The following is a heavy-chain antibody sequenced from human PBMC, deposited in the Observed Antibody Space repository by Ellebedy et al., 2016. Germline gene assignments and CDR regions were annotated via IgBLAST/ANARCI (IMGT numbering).Heavy chain of an antibody. CDR2: VRQKVRSYTT. CDR1: GFMFSEYV. D-gene: IGHD2-15*01. J-gene: IGHJ4*02. Sequence: GESLKISCAASGFMFSEYVMDWVRQAPGKGLEWVGRVRQKVRSYTTEYAASVKGRFTVSRDDSKNSLYLEMSSLKTEDTALYYCTAGAQGSGSHDYWGQGTLVTVSS. CDR3: TAGAQGSGSHDY. V-gene: IGHV3-72*01.